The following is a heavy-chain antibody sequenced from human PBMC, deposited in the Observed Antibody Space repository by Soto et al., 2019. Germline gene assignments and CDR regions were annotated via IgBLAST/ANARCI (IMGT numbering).Heavy chain of an antibody. CDR1: GFTFSSYA. Sequence: GGSLRLSCEVSGFTFSSYAMSWVRQAPGRGLEWVSSISGSGGSTYHADSVNGRFTISRDNSKNTVFLQMNSLRAEDTAVYYCAKDSPYSASYREDGFDIWGQGSLVTVSS. CDR2: ISGSGGST. CDR3: AKDSPYSASYREDGFDI. J-gene: IGHJ3*02. D-gene: IGHD1-26*01. V-gene: IGHV3-23*01.